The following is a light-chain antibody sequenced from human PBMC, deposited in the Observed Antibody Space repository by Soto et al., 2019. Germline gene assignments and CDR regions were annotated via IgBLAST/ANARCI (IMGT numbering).Light chain of an antibody. CDR2: EVV. Sequence: QSVRTQPPCASFTPGQSVTISCTGTKNDIGVYDFVSLYQHHPGKAPRLIIYEVVQRPSGVPDRFSGSKSGNTASLTVSGLQAADEADYFCKSYAGSNTYVFGSGTKVTVL. CDR1: KNDIGVYDF. CDR3: KSYAGSNTYV. V-gene: IGLV2-8*01. J-gene: IGLJ1*01.